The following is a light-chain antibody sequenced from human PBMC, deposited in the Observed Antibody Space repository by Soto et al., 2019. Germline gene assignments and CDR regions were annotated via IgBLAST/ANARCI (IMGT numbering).Light chain of an antibody. J-gene: IGLJ1*01. CDR3: GSWDSSMSAYV. V-gene: IGLV1-51*01. CDR2: DDN. Sequence: QSVLTQPPSVSAAPGQKFTISCSGSSSNIGGSSVSWYQQLPGTAPKLLIYDDNKRPSGIPDRFSGSKSGTSATLGITGVQNGDEADYYCGSWDSSMSAYVFGTGTKVTVL. CDR1: SSNIGGSS.